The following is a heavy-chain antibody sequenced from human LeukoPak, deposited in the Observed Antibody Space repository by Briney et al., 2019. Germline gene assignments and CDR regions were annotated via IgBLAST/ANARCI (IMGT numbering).Heavy chain of an antibody. J-gene: IGHJ4*02. Sequence: SETVSLTCTVSGCSISSSSYYWGWIRQPPGKGLEWIGSNYYSGSTYYNPSLKSRITISVETSKNQFFLQLSSVTAAETAAYYCAVIAAARICDYWGQGALVTVSS. CDR1: GCSISSSSYY. V-gene: IGHV4-39*07. D-gene: IGHD6-13*01. CDR3: AVIAAARICDY. CDR2: NYYSGST.